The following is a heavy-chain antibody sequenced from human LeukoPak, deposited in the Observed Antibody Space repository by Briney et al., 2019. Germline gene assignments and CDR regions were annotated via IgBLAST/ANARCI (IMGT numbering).Heavy chain of an antibody. J-gene: IGHJ4*02. D-gene: IGHD6-13*01. V-gene: IGHV1-18*01. CDR3: ARTPIAAAGKGYFDY. CDR1: GYTFTKYG. Sequence: GASVKVSCKASGYTFTKYGISWVRQAPGQGLEWMGGISTYNGNTNYAQNLQGRVTMTTDTSTSTAYMELSSLRSEDTAVYYCARTPIAAAGKGYFDYWGQGTLVTVSS. CDR2: ISTYNGNT.